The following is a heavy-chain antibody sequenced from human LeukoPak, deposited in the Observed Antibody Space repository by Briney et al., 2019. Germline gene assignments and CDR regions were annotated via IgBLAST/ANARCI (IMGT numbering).Heavy chain of an antibody. Sequence: PSETLSLTCTVSGGSISSSSYYWGWIRQPPGKGLEWIGSIYYSGSTYYNPSLKSRVTISVDTSKNQFSLKLSSVTAADTAVYYCARDRGYGTPYRPYDAFDIWGQGTMVTVSS. CDR3: ARDRGYGTPYRPYDAFDI. J-gene: IGHJ3*02. CDR1: GGSISSSSYY. D-gene: IGHD3-10*01. CDR2: IYYSGST. V-gene: IGHV4-39*07.